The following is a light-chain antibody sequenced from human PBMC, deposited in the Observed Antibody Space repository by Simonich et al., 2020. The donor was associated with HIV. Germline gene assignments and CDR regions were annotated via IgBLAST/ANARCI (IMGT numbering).Light chain of an antibody. J-gene: IGKJ2*01. V-gene: IGKV1-39*01. CDR2: AAS. Sequence: DIQMTQSLSSLSASVGNRITITCRAIQSISSYLNCYQQKPGKAPKLLIYAASTLQSWVPSRFSGSGSGTDCTLTISSLQPEDFATYYCQQSVSTPYTFGQGTKLEIK. CDR3: QQSVSTPYT. CDR1: QSISSY.